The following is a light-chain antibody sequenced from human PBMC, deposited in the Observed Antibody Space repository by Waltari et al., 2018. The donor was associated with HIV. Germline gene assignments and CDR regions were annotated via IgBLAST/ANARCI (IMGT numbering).Light chain of an antibody. CDR2: RNN. CDR3: AAWDDTLSVL. Sequence: QSVLTHPPSASGTPGQRVTISCSGSSSNIGSKYVYWYQKLPGSAPKLLIYRNNQRPSGVPDRFSGSKSGTSASLAISGLRSEDEADYYCAAWDDTLSVLFGGGTKLTVL. J-gene: IGLJ2*01. CDR1: SSNIGSKY. V-gene: IGLV1-47*01.